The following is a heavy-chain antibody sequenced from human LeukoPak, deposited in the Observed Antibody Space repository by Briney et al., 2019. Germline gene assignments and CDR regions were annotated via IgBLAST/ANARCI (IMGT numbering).Heavy chain of an antibody. V-gene: IGHV1-2*02. J-gene: IGHJ4*02. Sequence: ASVKVSCKASGYTFTGYYMHWVRQAPGQGLEWMGWINPNSGGTNYAQKFQGRVTMTRDTSISTAYMELSRLRSDDTAVYYCARTIFWSGYPYFDYWGQGTLVTVPS. CDR3: ARTIFWSGYPYFDY. D-gene: IGHD3-3*01. CDR2: INPNSGGT. CDR1: GYTFTGYY.